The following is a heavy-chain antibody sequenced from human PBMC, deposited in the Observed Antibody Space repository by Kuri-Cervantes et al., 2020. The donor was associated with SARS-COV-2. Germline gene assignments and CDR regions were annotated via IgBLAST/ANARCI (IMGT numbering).Heavy chain of an antibody. CDR2: ISSSSSYI. CDR3: ARDRPTRVVLGNAFDI. Sequence: GGSLRLSCAASGFTFSSYSMNWVRQAPGKGLEWVSSISSSSSYIYYADSVKGRFTISRDNAKNSLYLQMNSLRAEDTAVYYCARDRPTRVVLGNAFDIWGQGTMVTVSS. D-gene: IGHD2-2*01. J-gene: IGHJ3*02. CDR1: GFTFSSYS. V-gene: IGHV3-21*01.